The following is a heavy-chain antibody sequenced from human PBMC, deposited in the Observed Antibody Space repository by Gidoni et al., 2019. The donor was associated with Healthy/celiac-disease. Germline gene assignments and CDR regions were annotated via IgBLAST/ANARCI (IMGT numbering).Heavy chain of an antibody. D-gene: IGHD3-22*01. Sequence: QLQLQSSGPGLVKPADTLSLTCTVSGGSISSSSYYRGLSRQPPGKGLEWIGSIYYSGSTYYNPSLKSRVTISVDTSKNQFSLKLSSVTAAETAVYYCARHGDVHYYDSKRYFDLWGRGTLVTVSS. CDR3: ARHGDVHYYDSKRYFDL. CDR1: GGSISSSSYY. J-gene: IGHJ2*01. V-gene: IGHV4-39*01. CDR2: IYYSGST.